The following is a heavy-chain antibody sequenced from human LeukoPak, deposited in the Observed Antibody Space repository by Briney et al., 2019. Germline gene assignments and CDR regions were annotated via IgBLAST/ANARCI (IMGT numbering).Heavy chain of an antibody. V-gene: IGHV4-34*01. CDR1: GGSFSGYY. D-gene: IGHD5-24*01. CDR2: INHSGST. J-gene: IGHJ3*02. CDR3: ARGRDGYNYDAFDI. Sequence: SETLSLTCAVYGGSFSGYYWSWIRQPPGKGLEWIGEINHSGSTNYNPSLKSRVTISVDTSKNQFSLKLSSMTAADTAVYYCARGRDGYNYDAFDIWGQGTMVTVSS.